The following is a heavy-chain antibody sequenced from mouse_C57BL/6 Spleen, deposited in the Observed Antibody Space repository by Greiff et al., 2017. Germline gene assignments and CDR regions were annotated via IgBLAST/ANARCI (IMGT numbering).Heavy chain of an antibody. Sequence: EVKLVESGGGLVKPGGSLKLSCAASGFTFSSYAMSWVRQTPEKRLEWVATISDGGSYTYYPDNVKGRFTISRDNAKNNLYLQMSHLKSEDTAMYYCARDQGVTTAWFAYWGQGTLVTVSA. CDR3: ARDQGVTTAWFAY. V-gene: IGHV5-4*01. D-gene: IGHD2-2*01. J-gene: IGHJ3*01. CDR1: GFTFSSYA. CDR2: ISDGGSYT.